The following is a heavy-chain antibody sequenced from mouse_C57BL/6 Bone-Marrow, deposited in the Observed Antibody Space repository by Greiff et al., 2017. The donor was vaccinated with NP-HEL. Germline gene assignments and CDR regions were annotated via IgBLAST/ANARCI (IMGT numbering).Heavy chain of an antibody. D-gene: IGHD4-1*01. CDR2: INPYNGGT. V-gene: IGHV1-19*01. Sequence: EVQLQQSGPVLVKPGASVKMSCKASGYTFTDYYMNWVKQSHGKSLEWIGVINPYNGGTSYNQKFKGKATLTVDKSSSTAYMELNRLTSEDYAVYYCARWDPKGFAYWGQGTLVTVSA. J-gene: IGHJ3*01. CDR1: GYTFTDYY. CDR3: ARWDPKGFAY.